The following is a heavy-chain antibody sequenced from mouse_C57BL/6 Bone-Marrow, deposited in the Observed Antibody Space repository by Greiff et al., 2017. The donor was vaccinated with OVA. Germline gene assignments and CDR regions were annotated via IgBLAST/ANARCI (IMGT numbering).Heavy chain of an antibody. J-gene: IGHJ2*01. CDR3: AIRGCLLYYFYY. CDR1: GYTFTSYD. Sequence: QVQLQQSGPELVKPGASVKLSCKASGYTFTSYDINWVKQRPGQGLEWIGWIYPRGGSTKYNEKFKGKATLTEDTSSSTAYMELLSLTSEDSAVYVCAIRGCLLYYFYYWGQGTTLTVSA. V-gene: IGHV1-85*01. CDR2: IYPRGGST. D-gene: IGHD2-12*01.